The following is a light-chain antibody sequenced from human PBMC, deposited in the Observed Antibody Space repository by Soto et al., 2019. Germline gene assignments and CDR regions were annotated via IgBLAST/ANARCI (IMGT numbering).Light chain of an antibody. J-gene: IGKJ3*01. CDR1: QSVSSY. CDR2: DAS. V-gene: IGKV3-11*01. Sequence: EIVLTQSPATLSLSPGERATLSCRASQSVSSYLAWYQQKPGQAPRLLIYDASNRATGIPARFSGSGSRTDFTLTISSLEPEDFAVYFCQQRSNWPFTFGPGTKLDIK. CDR3: QQRSNWPFT.